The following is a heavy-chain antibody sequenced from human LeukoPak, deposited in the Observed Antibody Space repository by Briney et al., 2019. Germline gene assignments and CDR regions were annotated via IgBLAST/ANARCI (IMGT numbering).Heavy chain of an antibody. CDR3: AKSGPGGSCCEIDY. V-gene: IGHV3-23*01. Sequence: GGSLRLSCAASRFTFSSYAMRWVRQAPGKGLEWVSAISGSCCSTYYADSVKGRFTISRHNSKNTLYLQMNSLRAEDTAVYYCAKSGPGGSCCEIDYWGQGTLVTVSS. CDR2: ISGSCCST. CDR1: RFTFSSYA. D-gene: IGHD2-15*01. J-gene: IGHJ4*02.